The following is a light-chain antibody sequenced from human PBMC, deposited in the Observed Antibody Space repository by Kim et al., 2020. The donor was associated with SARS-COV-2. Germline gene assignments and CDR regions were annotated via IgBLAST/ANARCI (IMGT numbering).Light chain of an antibody. V-gene: IGKV1-39*01. CDR3: QQSYSLPYT. Sequence: DIQMTQSPSSLSASVGDRVTITCRASQRITAHLNWYQQVPGKAPKILIYAASSLQSGVPSRFSGSGSGTDFTLTINNLQPEDFATYYCQQSYSLPYTFGQGTKLEI. J-gene: IGKJ2*01. CDR1: QRITAH. CDR2: AAS.